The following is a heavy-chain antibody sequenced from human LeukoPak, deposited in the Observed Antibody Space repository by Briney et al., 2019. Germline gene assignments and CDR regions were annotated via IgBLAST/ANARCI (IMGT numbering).Heavy chain of an antibody. CDR2: INTNTGNP. CDR1: GYTFTGYY. J-gene: IGHJ4*02. D-gene: IGHD3-22*01. V-gene: IGHV7-4-1*02. CDR3: ARGPTYSSGYRFDY. Sequence: ASVKVSCKASGYTFTGYYMHWVRQAPGQGLEWMGWINTNTGNPTYAQGFTGRFVFSLDTSVSTAYLQISSLKAEDTALYYCARGPTYSSGYRFDYWGQGTLVTVSS.